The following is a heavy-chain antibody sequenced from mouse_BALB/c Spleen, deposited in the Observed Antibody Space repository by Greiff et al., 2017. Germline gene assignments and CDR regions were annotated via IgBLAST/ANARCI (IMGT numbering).Heavy chain of an antibody. V-gene: IGHV7-3*02. D-gene: IGHD1-1*01. Sequence: EVKVVESGGGLVQPGGSLRLSCATSGFTFTDYYMSWVRQPPGKALEWLGFIRNKANGYTTEYSASVKGRFTISRDNSQSILYLQMNTLRAEDSATYYCARDTTARGYWGQGTSVTVSS. CDR2: IRNKANGYTT. CDR3: ARDTTARGY. CDR1: GFTFTDYY. J-gene: IGHJ4*01.